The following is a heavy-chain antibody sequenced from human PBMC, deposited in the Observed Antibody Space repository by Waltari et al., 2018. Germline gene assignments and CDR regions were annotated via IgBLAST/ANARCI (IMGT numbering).Heavy chain of an antibody. Sequence: QVQLVQSGAEVKKPGASVKVSCKASGYTFTDYYIQWVRQAPGHGLEWRGWSIPDSGGTNYAQKFQGRVTMTRDTSISTAYMELSRLRSDDTAVYYCVCRIAETYFDYWGQGTLVTVSS. CDR2: SIPDSGGT. D-gene: IGHD6-13*01. V-gene: IGHV1-2*02. J-gene: IGHJ4*02. CDR1: GYTFTDYY. CDR3: VCRIAETYFDY.